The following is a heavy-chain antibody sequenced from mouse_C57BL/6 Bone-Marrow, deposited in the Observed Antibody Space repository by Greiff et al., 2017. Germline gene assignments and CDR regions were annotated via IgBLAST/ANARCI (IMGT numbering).Heavy chain of an antibody. D-gene: IGHD2-5*01. Sequence: VKLQESGAELVRPGASVKLSCKASGYTFTDYYINWVKQRPGQGLEWIARIYPGSGNTYYNEKFKGKATLTAEKSSSTAYMQLSSLTSEDSAVYFCARSYIGLYSKFDYWGQGTTLTVSS. CDR3: ARSYIGLYSKFDY. J-gene: IGHJ2*01. CDR2: IYPGSGNT. V-gene: IGHV1-76*01. CDR1: GYTFTDYY.